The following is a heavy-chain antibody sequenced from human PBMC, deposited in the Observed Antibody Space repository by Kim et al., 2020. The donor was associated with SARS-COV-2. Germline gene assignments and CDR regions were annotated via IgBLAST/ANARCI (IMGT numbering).Heavy chain of an antibody. D-gene: IGHD3-10*01. V-gene: IGHV3-21*01. J-gene: IGHJ4*02. CDR3: AYGSAFFDY. Sequence: SCIYYADSVKGRFTISRDNAKNSLYMQMNSLRAEDTAVYYCAYGSAFFDYWGQGTLVTVSS. CDR2: SCI.